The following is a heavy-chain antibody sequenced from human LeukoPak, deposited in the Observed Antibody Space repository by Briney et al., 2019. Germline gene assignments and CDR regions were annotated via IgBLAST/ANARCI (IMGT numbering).Heavy chain of an antibody. CDR2: ILASGSPT. J-gene: IGHJ4*02. Sequence: GGSLRLSCAASGFAFRSYGMSWVRQAPGKGLQWVANILASGSPTYYADSVKGRFIISRDNSKNTVYLQMNSLRVEDTAIYYCAKDLRPDGVDNFDHWGQGILVTVSS. V-gene: IGHV3-23*01. CDR1: GFAFRSYG. D-gene: IGHD2-8*01. CDR3: AKDLRPDGVDNFDH.